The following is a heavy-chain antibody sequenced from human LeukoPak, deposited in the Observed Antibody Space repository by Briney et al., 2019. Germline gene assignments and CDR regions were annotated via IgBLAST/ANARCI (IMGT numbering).Heavy chain of an antibody. J-gene: IGHJ4*02. Sequence: GGSLRLSCAASGFTFSSYWMHRVRQAPGKGLVWVSRINSDGSSTSYADSVKGRFTISRDNAKNTLYLQMDSLRAEDTAVYYCTTDRGIAHLPLFDYWGQGTLVTVSS. CDR2: INSDGSST. D-gene: IGHD6-13*01. CDR1: GFTFSSYW. V-gene: IGHV3-74*01. CDR3: TTDRGIAHLPLFDY.